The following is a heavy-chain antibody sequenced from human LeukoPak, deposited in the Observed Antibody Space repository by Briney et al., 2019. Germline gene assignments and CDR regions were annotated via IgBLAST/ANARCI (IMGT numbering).Heavy chain of an antibody. CDR1: GYIFSTYW. Sequence: GESLKISCKGSGYIFSTYWIGWVRQMPGKGLEWMGIIYPGDSDTRYSPSFQGQVTISADKSTSTAYLQWSSLKASDTAMYYCARYCSGGSCSPWGQGTLVTVSS. J-gene: IGHJ4*02. CDR2: IYPGDSDT. D-gene: IGHD2-15*01. V-gene: IGHV5-51*01. CDR3: ARYCSGGSCSP.